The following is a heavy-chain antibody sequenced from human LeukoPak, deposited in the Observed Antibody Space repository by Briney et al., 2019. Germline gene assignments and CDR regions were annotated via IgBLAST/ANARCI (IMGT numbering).Heavy chain of an antibody. CDR2: IIPILGIA. CDR3: ARDRGDGHYYDSSGSDY. J-gene: IGHJ4*02. Sequence: ASVKVSCKASGGTFSSYAISWVRQAPGQWLEWMGRIIPILGIANYAQKFQGRVTITADKSTSTAYMELSSLRSEDTAVYYCARDRGDGHYYDSSGSDYWGQGTLVTVSS. V-gene: IGHV1-69*04. D-gene: IGHD3-22*01. CDR1: GGTFSSYA.